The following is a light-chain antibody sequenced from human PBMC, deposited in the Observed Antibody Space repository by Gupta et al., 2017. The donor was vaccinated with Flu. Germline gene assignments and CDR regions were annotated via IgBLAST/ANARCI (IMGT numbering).Light chain of an antibody. CDR1: SSSIGAGYD. CDR2: GST. CDR3: QSYDSRLSAWV. V-gene: IGLV1-40*01. J-gene: IGLJ3*02. Sequence: QSVLTQPPSVSGAPGQRVTISCTGSSSSIGAGYDVHWYQHLPGTAPKVVIYGSTDRPSGIPDRFSGSKSGTSASLVITGLQVDDEGDYYCQSYDSRLSAWVFGGGTKLSVL.